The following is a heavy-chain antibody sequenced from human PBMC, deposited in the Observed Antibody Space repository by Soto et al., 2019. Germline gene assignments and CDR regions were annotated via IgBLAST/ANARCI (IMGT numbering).Heavy chain of an antibody. CDR1: GFSLSTSGMC. CDR2: IDWDDDK. CDR3: ARSTYYYDSSGYGFYYFDY. V-gene: IGHV2-70*11. D-gene: IGHD3-22*01. J-gene: IGHJ4*02. Sequence: SGPTLVNPTQTLTLTCTFSGFSLSTSGMCVSWIRQPPGKALEWLARIDWDDDKYYSTSLKTRLTISKDTSKNQVVLTMTNMDPVDTATYYCARSTYYYDSSGYGFYYFDYWGQGTLVTSPQ.